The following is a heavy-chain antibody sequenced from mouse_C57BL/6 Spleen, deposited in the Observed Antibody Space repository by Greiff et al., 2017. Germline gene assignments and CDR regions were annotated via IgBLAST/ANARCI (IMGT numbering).Heavy chain of an antibody. V-gene: IGHV1-22*01. J-gene: IGHJ2*01. Sequence: EVQLQQSGPELVKPGASVKMSCKASGYTFTDYNMHWVKQSHGKSLEWIGYINPNNGGTSYNQKFKGKATLTVNKSSSTAYMELRSLTSEDSAVYYCERPSIDYYGSFIDYGGQGTTLTVSS. CDR1: GYTFTDYN. D-gene: IGHD1-1*01. CDR2: INPNNGGT. CDR3: ERPSIDYYGSFIDY.